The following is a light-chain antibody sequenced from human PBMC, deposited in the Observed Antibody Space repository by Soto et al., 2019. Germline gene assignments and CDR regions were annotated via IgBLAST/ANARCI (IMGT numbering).Light chain of an antibody. CDR3: CSYAGSSTWV. J-gene: IGLJ3*02. CDR1: SSDVGRYNF. Sequence: QSALTQPACVSGSPGQSITISCSGSSSDVGRYNFVSWHQQHPGKAPKLMIYEGSKRPSGVSNRFSGSKSGNTASLTISGLQAEDEADYYCCSYAGSSTWVFGGGTKLTVL. CDR2: EGS. V-gene: IGLV2-23*01.